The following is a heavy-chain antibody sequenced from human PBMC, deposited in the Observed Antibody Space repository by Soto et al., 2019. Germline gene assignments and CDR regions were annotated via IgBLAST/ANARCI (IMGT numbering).Heavy chain of an antibody. Sequence: VASVKVSCTASGYTFTIYGISWVRQAPGQGLEWMGWISAYNGNTNYAQKLQGRVTMTTDTSTSTAYMELRSLRSDDTAVYYCARVWNYVFDYWGQGTLVTVSS. CDR2: ISAYNGNT. CDR1: GYTFTIYG. V-gene: IGHV1-18*01. CDR3: ARVWNYVFDY. J-gene: IGHJ4*02. D-gene: IGHD1-7*01.